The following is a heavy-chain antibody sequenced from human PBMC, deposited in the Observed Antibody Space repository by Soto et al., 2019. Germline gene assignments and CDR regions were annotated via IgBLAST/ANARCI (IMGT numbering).Heavy chain of an antibody. CDR2: IYYSGST. CDR1: GGSISSYY. D-gene: IGHD2-2*01. V-gene: IGHV4-59*01. CDR3: ARGGYCSSTSCRRSNWFDP. J-gene: IGHJ5*02. Sequence: TSETLSLTCTVSGGSISSYYWSWIRQPPGKGLEWIGYIYYSGSTNYNPSLKSRVTISVGTSKNQFSLKLSSVTAEDTAVYYCARGGYCSSTSCRRSNWFDPWGQGTLVTVSS.